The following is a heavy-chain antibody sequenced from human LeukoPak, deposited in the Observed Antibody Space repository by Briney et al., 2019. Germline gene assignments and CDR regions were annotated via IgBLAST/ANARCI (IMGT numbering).Heavy chain of an antibody. Sequence: ASETLSLTCTVSGGSISSSGHYWGWIRQPPGKGLEWIWIIYYSGSTYYNPSLKSRVTISVDTSKNQFSLKLSSVTAADTAVYYCARQYCSSTTCWAYFDYWGQGTLVTVSS. CDR1: GGSISSSGHY. V-gene: IGHV4-39*01. J-gene: IGHJ4*02. CDR2: IYYSGST. CDR3: ARQYCSSTTCWAYFDY. D-gene: IGHD2-2*01.